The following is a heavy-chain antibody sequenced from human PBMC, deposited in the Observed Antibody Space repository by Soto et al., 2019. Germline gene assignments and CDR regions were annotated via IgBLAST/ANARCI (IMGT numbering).Heavy chain of an antibody. Sequence: SETLSLTCAVSGGSISSGNWWSWVRQPPGAGLEWIGEIHHSGSTNYNPSLKSRVTISVDKSKNHFSLRLSSVTAADTAVYYCARVTYYDIFASGTPDAFDIWGQGTTVTVSS. CDR1: GGSISSGNW. D-gene: IGHD3-9*01. CDR3: ARVTYYDIFASGTPDAFDI. J-gene: IGHJ3*02. CDR2: IHHSGST. V-gene: IGHV4-4*02.